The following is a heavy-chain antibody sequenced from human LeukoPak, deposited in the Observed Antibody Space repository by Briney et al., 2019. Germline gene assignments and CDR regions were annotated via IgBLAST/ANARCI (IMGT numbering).Heavy chain of an antibody. CDR2: ISYDGTNT. D-gene: IGHD3-10*01. V-gene: IGHV3-30*04. Sequence: PGGSLRLSCAASGFNFRNYALDWVRQAPGKGLEWVAYISYDGTNTDYADSVKGRFTISRDNSKNTLYLQMNSLRTEDTAVYYCAKVRFGVTARYYFDYWGQGTLVTVSS. J-gene: IGHJ4*02. CDR3: AKVRFGVTARYYFDY. CDR1: GFNFRNYA.